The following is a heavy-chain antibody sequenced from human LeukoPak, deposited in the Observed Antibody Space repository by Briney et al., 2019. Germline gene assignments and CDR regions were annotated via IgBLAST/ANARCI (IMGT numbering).Heavy chain of an antibody. CDR3: ARANALYCSSTSCLFDY. J-gene: IGHJ4*02. CDR2: INPNSGGT. V-gene: IGHV1-2*02. D-gene: IGHD2-2*01. CDR1: GYTFTGYY. Sequence: ASVKVSCKASGYTFTGYYMHWVRQAPGQGLEWMAWINPNSGGTYYAQNFHDRITMTRDTSISTAYMELSRLRSDDTAIYYCARANALYCSSTSCLFDYWGQGTLVAVSS.